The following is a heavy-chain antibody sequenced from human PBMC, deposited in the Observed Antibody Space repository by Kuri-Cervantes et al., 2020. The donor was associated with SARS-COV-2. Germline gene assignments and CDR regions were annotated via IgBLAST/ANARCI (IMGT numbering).Heavy chain of an antibody. V-gene: IGHV1-18*01. CDR3: ARPRGIVVVPAAIGGAFDI. CDR1: DYTFTSYG. CDR2: ISAYNGNT. Sequence: ASVKVSCKASDYTFTSYGISWVRQAPGQGLEWMGWISAYNGNTNYAQKLQGRVTMTTDTSTSTAYMELRSLRSDDTAVYYCARPRGIVVVPAAIGGAFDIWGQGTMVTVSS. D-gene: IGHD2-2*02. J-gene: IGHJ3*02.